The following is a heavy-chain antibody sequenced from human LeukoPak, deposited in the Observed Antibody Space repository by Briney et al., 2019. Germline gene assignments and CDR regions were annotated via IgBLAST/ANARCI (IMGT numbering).Heavy chain of an antibody. D-gene: IGHD2-15*01. V-gene: IGHV3-15*01. J-gene: IGHJ4*02. CDR3: ATQGSCSGNTCEAFDY. CDR2: IKSKIDGGTL. CDR1: RLTFNTAW. Sequence: GGSLRLSCAPSRLTFNTAWMNWVRHAPGKGLEWVGRIKSKIDGGTLDYTAPVKGRFTISRDDSKNMVYLQMNNLKTEDTAVSYCATQGSCSGNTCEAFDYWGQGTLVTVSS.